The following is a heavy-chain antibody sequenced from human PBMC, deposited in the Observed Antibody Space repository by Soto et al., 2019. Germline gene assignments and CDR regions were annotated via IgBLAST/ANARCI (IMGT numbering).Heavy chain of an antibody. D-gene: IGHD2-15*01. V-gene: IGHV3-33*08. CDR1: GFTFNTYG. J-gene: IGHJ6*02. CDR3: ARGDCTGAYCYSWPFNYGVDV. Sequence: QVQLVESGGGVVQPGGSLRLSCTTSGFTFNTYGMYWVRQAPGKGLEWVAIIWYDGSNKYYGDSVKGRFTISRDNSKNTLYLQINSLRDEHTALYYCARGDCTGAYCYSWPFNYGVDVWGQGTTVTVSS. CDR2: IWYDGSNK.